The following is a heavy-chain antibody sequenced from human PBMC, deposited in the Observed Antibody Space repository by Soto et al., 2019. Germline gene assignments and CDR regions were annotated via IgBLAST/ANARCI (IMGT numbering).Heavy chain of an antibody. V-gene: IGHV1-46*01. J-gene: IGHJ4*02. Sequence: ASVKVSCKASGYTFTSYCMHWVRQAPGQGLEWMGIINPSGGSTSYAQKFQGRVTMTRDTSTSTVYMELSSLRSDDTAVYYCARSYCSSRGDVSSNFDYWGQGTLVTVSS. D-gene: IGHD1-26*01. CDR2: INPSGGST. CDR1: GYTFTSYC. CDR3: ARSYCSSRGDVSSNFDY.